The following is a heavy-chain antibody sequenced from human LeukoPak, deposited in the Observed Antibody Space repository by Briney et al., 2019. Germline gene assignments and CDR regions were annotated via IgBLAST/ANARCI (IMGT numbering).Heavy chain of an antibody. D-gene: IGHD3-10*01. Sequence: PGRSQRLSCTASGFTFTSYAMHWLRQAPGKGLEWVAVISYDGSNKYFADSVKGRLTISRDNSKNTLYLQMNSLRTEDTAMYYCARAEGSGSYYSVPFDWGQGTLVTVSS. CDR1: GFTFTSYA. CDR3: ARAEGSGSYYSVPFD. J-gene: IGHJ4*02. V-gene: IGHV3-30*04. CDR2: ISYDGSNK.